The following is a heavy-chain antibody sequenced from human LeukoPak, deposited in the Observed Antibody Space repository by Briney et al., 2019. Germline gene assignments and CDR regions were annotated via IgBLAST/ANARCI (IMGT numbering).Heavy chain of an antibody. CDR3: SRLPYSDILTVNYGFDY. CDR2: IYCSGST. Sequence: SETLSLTCTVSGGSISSSSYSWGWIRQPPGKGLEWIGSIYCSGSTYYNTSLKSRVTISVDTSKNQFSLKLSSVTAADTAAYYCSRLPYSDILTVNYGFDYWGQGTLVTVSS. D-gene: IGHD3-9*01. V-gene: IGHV4-39*01. J-gene: IGHJ4*02. CDR1: GGSISSSSYS.